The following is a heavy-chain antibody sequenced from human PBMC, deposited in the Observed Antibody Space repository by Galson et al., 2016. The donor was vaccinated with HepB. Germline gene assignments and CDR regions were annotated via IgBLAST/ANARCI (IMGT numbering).Heavy chain of an antibody. D-gene: IGHD3-22*01. CDR3: ARDEGYYDSSGYEGYFDL. Sequence: SCKASGYTFTSYYMHWVRQATGQGLEWMGIINPSGGSTSYAQKFQGRVTMTRDTSTSTVYMELSSLRSEDTAVYYCARDEGYYDSSGYEGYFDLWGRGTLVTVSS. V-gene: IGHV1-46*03. J-gene: IGHJ2*01. CDR2: INPSGGST. CDR1: GYTFTSYY.